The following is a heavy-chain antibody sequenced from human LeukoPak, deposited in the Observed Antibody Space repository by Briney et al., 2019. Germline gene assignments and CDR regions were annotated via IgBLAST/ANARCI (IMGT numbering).Heavy chain of an antibody. CDR3: ARGSGPGITMTVY. J-gene: IGHJ4*02. CDR1: GGSISSGGYS. D-gene: IGHD3-22*01. V-gene: IGHV4-30-2*01. CDR2: IYHSGST. Sequence: SQTLSLTCAVSGGSISSGGYSWSWIRQPPGQALEWVGYIYHSGSTYYNPSLKSRVTISVDRSKNQFTLKLSSVTAADTAVYYCARGSGPGITMTVYWGRGTLVTVSS.